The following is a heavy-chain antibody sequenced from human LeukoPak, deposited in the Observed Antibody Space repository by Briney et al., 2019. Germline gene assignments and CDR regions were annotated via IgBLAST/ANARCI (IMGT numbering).Heavy chain of an antibody. V-gene: IGHV4-31*03. J-gene: IGHJ4*02. CDR1: GVSISSGGYY. D-gene: IGHD3-10*01. Sequence: SETLSLTCTVSGVSISSGGYYWSWLRQHPGKGLGWIGYIYYSRSTYYNPSRKSRVTISVDTSKNRFSLKLSSVTAADTAVYYCAGSYGSGSYYNSFGYWGQGTLATVSS. CDR3: AGSYGSGSYYNSFGY. CDR2: IYYSRST.